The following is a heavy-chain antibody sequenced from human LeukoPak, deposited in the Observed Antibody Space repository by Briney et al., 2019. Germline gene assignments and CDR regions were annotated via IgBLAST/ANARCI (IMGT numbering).Heavy chain of an antibody. CDR3: AREGSSWYRWFDP. CDR1: GFTFSSYW. CDR2: INSDGSST. J-gene: IGHJ5*02. V-gene: IGHV3-74*01. Sequence: GGSLRLSCAASGFTFSSYWTHWVRQAPGKGLVWVSRINSDGSSTSYADSVKGRFTISRDNAKNTLYLQMNSLRAEDTAVYYCAREGSSWYRWFDPWGQGTLVTVSS. D-gene: IGHD6-13*01.